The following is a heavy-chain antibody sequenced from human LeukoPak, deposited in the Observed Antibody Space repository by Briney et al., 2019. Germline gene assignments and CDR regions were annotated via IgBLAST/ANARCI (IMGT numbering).Heavy chain of an antibody. D-gene: IGHD2/OR15-2a*01. J-gene: IGHJ4*02. V-gene: IGHV4-34*01. CDR1: GGSFSGYY. Sequence: KPSETLSLTCAVYGGSFSGYYWSWIRQPPGKGLEWIGEIYHSGSTNHNPSLKSRITILVDKSKNQFSLKLSSVTAADTAVYYCARKPVIAGAYYYFDEWGPGTLVTVSS. CDR3: ARKPVIAGAYYYFDE. CDR2: IYHSGST.